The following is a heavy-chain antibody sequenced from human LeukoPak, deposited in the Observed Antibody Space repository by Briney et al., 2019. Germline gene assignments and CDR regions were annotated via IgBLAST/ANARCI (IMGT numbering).Heavy chain of an antibody. CDR3: AKGLKTNPTYYFDY. V-gene: IGHV3-23*01. CDR1: GFTFSNYA. Sequence: GGSLRPSCAASGFTFSNYAMSWVRQAPGKGLEWVSTMSISGGSTYYADSVKGWFTISRDNSKNTLYVQMNSLRAEDTAVYYCAKGLKTNPTYYFDYWGQGALVTVSS. J-gene: IGHJ4*02. D-gene: IGHD1-14*01. CDR2: MSISGGST.